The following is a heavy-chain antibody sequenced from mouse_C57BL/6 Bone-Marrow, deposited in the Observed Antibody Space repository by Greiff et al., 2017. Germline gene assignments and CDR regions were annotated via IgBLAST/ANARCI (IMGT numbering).Heavy chain of an antibody. CDR2: IYPRSGNT. V-gene: IGHV1-81*01. CDR3: ADYDEFAY. CDR1: GYTFTSYG. J-gene: IGHJ3*01. Sequence: QVQLKQSGAELARPGASVKLSCKASGYTFTSYGISWVKQRTGQGLEWIGEIYPRSGNTYYNEKFKGKATLTADKSSSTAYMELRSLTSEDSAVYFCADYDEFAYWGQGTLVTVSA. D-gene: IGHD2-4*01.